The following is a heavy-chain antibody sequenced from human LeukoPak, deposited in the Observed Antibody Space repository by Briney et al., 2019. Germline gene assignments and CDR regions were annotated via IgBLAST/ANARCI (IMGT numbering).Heavy chain of an antibody. D-gene: IGHD3-22*01. CDR1: GYTFTGYY. J-gene: IGHJ3*02. V-gene: IGHV1-2*02. CDR3: ARVYYDSSGYYYVDAFDI. Sequence: GASVKVSCKASGYTFTGYYMHWVRQAPGQGLEWMGWINPNSGGTNYAQKFQGRVTMTRDTSISTAYMELSRLRSDDTAVYYCARVYYDSSGYYYVDAFDIWGQGTMVTVSS. CDR2: INPNSGGT.